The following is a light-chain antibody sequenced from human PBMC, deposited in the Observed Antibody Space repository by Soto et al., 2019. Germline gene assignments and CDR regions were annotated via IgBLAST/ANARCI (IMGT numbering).Light chain of an antibody. CDR2: DDS. CDR3: CSFAGSSTW. V-gene: IGLV1-51*01. Sequence: QSVLTQPPSVSAAPGQKVTISCSGSRSNINNNFVSWYQLFPGTAPKLLIYDDSKRPSGVSNRFSGSKSGNTASLTISGLQAEDEADYYCCSFAGSSTWFGGGTKLTVL. CDR1: RSNINNNF. J-gene: IGLJ3*02.